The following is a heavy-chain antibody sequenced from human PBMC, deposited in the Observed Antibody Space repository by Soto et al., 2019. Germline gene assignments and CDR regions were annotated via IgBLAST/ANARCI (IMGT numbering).Heavy chain of an antibody. Sequence: SQTLSLTCTVSTGSISGFYWSWIRQPPGKGLEWIGCVYYTGSTDYNPSLKSRVTMSVDASKNHFSLKLSSVTAADTGVYYCARCPVGAVYRHSFSMDVRGKGISGTVSS. CDR2: VYYTGST. CDR3: ARCPVGAVYRHSFSMDV. J-gene: IGHJ6*04. CDR1: TGSISGFY. D-gene: IGHD1-26*01. V-gene: IGHV4-59*01.